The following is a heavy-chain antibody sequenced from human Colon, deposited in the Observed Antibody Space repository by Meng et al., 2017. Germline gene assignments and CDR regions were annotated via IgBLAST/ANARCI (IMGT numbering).Heavy chain of an antibody. CDR1: GGSVSSGSHY. Sequence: QVRPQGRGPGLVRPSETLSLTCTVSGGSVSSGSHYWSWIRQPPGKGLEWIGYIDYSRSINYYPSLKSRVTMSVDTSKNQFSLNLSSVTAADTAVYYCAGGPWELDYWGQGTLVTVSS. CDR3: AGGPWELDY. CDR2: IDYSRSI. V-gene: IGHV4-61*01. D-gene: IGHD1-26*01. J-gene: IGHJ4*02.